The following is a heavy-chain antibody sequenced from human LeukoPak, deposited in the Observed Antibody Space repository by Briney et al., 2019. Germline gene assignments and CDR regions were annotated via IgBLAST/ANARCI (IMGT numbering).Heavy chain of an antibody. CDR1: GFTFSSYG. D-gene: IGHD3-9*01. CDR3: ARVHMYYDILTGYYPYGMDV. Sequence: GGSLRLSCAASGFTFSSYGMHWVRQAPGKGLEWVAFIRYDGSNKYYADSVKGRFTISRDNSKNTLYLQMNSLRAEDTAVYYCARVHMYYDILTGYYPYGMDVWGQGTTVTVSS. J-gene: IGHJ6*02. CDR2: IRYDGSNK. V-gene: IGHV3-30*02.